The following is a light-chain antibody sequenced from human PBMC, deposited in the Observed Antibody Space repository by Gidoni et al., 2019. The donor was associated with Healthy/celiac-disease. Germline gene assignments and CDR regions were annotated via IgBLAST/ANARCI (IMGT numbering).Light chain of an antibody. J-gene: IGKJ1*01. CDR1: QSISSY. CDR2: AAS. Sequence: QSPSSLSASVGDRVTITCRASQSISSYLNWYQQKPGKAPKLLIYAASRLQSGVPSRFSGSGSGTDFTLTISSLQPEDFATYYCQQSYSTPRAFGQGTKVEIK. CDR3: QQSYSTPRA. V-gene: IGKV1-39*01.